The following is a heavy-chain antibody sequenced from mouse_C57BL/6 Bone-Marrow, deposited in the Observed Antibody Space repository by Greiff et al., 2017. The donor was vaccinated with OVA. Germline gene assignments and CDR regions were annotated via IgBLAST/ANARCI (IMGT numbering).Heavy chain of an antibody. Sequence: EVKLMESGPGLVKPSQTVFLTCTVTGISITTGNYRWSWIRQFPGNKLEWIGYIYYSGTITYNPSLTSRTTITRDTPKNQFFLEMNSLTAEDTATYYCARDADGYSPYAMDYWGQGTSVTVSS. J-gene: IGHJ4*01. CDR2: IYYSGTI. D-gene: IGHD2-3*01. V-gene: IGHV3-5*01. CDR3: ARDADGYSPYAMDY. CDR1: GISITTGNYR.